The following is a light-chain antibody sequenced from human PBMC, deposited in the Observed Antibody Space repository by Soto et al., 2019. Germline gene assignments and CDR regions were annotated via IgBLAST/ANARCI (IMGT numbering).Light chain of an antibody. CDR1: QSVLYSSNNKNF. Sequence: DIVMTQSPDSLAVSLGERATINCKSSQSVLYSSNNKNFLAWYQLKPGQPPKLLIYWYSTRESGVPDRFSGSGSATDFTLTISSLQAEDGAVYYCQQYYAAPRTFGQGTKVEI. V-gene: IGKV4-1*01. CDR3: QQYYAAPRT. CDR2: WYS. J-gene: IGKJ1*01.